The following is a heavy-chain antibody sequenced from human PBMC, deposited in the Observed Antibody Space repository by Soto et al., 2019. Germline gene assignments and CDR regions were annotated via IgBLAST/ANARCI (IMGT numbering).Heavy chain of an antibody. CDR1: GFTFSSYE. Sequence: GSLRLSCAASGFTFSSYEMNWVRQAPGKGLEWVSYISSSGSTIYYADSVKGRFTISRDNAKNSLYLQMNSLRAEDTAVYYCARADTAMVQDYYGMDVWGQGTTVTVSS. J-gene: IGHJ6*02. CDR3: ARADTAMVQDYYGMDV. CDR2: ISSSGSTI. V-gene: IGHV3-48*03. D-gene: IGHD5-18*01.